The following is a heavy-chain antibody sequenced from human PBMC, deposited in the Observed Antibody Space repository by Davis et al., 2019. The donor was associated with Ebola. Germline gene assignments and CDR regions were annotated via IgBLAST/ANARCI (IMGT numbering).Heavy chain of an antibody. D-gene: IGHD5-12*01. J-gene: IGHJ4*02. CDR2: IFPGDSDT. V-gene: IGHV5-51*01. CDR1: GYSFTSYW. Sequence: GGSLRLSCKGSGYSFTSYWIAWVRQMPGKGLEWMGIIFPGDSDTRYSPSFQGQVSISVDKSISMAYLQWSSLKASDTAMYYCARHRPMSLGYRYFDFWGQGTLVTVSS. CDR3: ARHRPMSLGYRYFDF.